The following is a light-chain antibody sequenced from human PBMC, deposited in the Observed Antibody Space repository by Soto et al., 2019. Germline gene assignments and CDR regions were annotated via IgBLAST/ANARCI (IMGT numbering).Light chain of an antibody. J-gene: IGLJ1*01. Sequence: QSVLTQPASVSGSPGQSITISCTGTSSDVGSYNLVSWYQEHPGKAPKVMIYDVTKRPSGVPDRFSGSKSGNTASLTVSALQAEDEADYYCSSYTDRKNLVFGTGTKVTVL. CDR1: SSDVGSYNL. CDR2: DVT. V-gene: IGLV2-14*02. CDR3: SSYTDRKNLV.